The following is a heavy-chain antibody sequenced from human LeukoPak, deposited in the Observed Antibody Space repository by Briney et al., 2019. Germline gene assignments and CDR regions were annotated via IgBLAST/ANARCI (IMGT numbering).Heavy chain of an antibody. CDR3: ARGFDDYHAASGATWVYFDY. D-gene: IGHD2-15*01. Sequence: SETLSLTCDVSGGSVSSADYSWSWIRQPPGKGLEWIGFIFHGGSSYYNPSLKSRVTISIDRSKNQFSLELNSVTAADTAVYYCARGFDDYHAASGATWVYFDYWGQGSLVTVSS. CDR1: GGSVSSADYS. J-gene: IGHJ4*02. CDR2: IFHGGSS. V-gene: IGHV4-30-2*01.